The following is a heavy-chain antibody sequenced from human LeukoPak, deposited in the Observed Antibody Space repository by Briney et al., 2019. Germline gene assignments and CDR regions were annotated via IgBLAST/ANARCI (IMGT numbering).Heavy chain of an antibody. CDR3: ARSAAIAVARVGAFDI. Sequence: GASVKVSCKASGYTFTGYYMHWVRQAPGQGLEWMGWINPNSGGTNYAQKFQGRVTMTRDTSISTPYMELSRLRSDDTAVYYCARSAAIAVARVGAFDIWGQGTMVTVSS. J-gene: IGHJ3*02. D-gene: IGHD6-19*01. CDR2: INPNSGGT. CDR1: GYTFTGYY. V-gene: IGHV1-2*02.